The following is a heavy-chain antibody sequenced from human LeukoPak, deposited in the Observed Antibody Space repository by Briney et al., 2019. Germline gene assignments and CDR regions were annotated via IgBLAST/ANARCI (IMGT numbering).Heavy chain of an antibody. D-gene: IGHD2-8*01. CDR3: AREIGMLNWFDP. V-gene: IGHV3-30*03. CDR2: ISYDGSNK. Sequence: GGSLRLSCAASGFTFSSYGMHWVRQAPGKGLEWVAVISYDGSNKYYADSVKGRFTVSRDNSKNTLYLQMNSLRAEDTAVYYCAREIGMLNWFDPWGQGTLVTVSS. CDR1: GFTFSSYG. J-gene: IGHJ5*02.